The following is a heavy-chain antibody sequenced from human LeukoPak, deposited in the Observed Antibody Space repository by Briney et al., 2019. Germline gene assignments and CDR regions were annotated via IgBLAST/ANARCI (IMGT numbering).Heavy chain of an antibody. J-gene: IGHJ4*02. CDR3: ARQLRLGYFDY. V-gene: IGHV4-39*01. CDR1: GGSISSSSYY. D-gene: IGHD3-9*01. CDR2: IYYSGST. Sequence: KPSETLSLTCTVSGGSISSSSYYWGWIRQPPGKGLEWIGSIYYSGSTYYNPSLKSRVTISVDTSKNQFSLKLSSVTAADTAVYYCARQLRLGYFDYWGQGTLVTVSS.